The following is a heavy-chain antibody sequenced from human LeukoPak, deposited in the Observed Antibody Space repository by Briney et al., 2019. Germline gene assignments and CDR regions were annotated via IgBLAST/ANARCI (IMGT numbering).Heavy chain of an antibody. J-gene: IGHJ4*02. CDR1: GFTFSSYE. CDR2: ISSSGSTI. V-gene: IGHV3-48*03. D-gene: IGHD3-3*01. Sequence: GGSLRLSCAASGFTFSSYEMNWVRQAPGKGLEWVSYISSSGSTIYYADSVKGRFTISRDNSKNTLNLQMNSLRAEDTAVYYCAKRSFYDFWSRLDYWGQGTLVTVSS. CDR3: AKRSFYDFWSRLDY.